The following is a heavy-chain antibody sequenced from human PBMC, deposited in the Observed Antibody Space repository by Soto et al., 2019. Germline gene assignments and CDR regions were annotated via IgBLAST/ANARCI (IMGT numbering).Heavy chain of an antibody. V-gene: IGHV1-18*01. CDR2: ISAYNGNT. CDR3: ARGPTTVTTSDAFDI. CDR1: GYTFTSYG. Sequence: GASVKVSCKASGYTFTSYGISWVRQAPGQGLEWMGWISAYNGNTNYAQKLQGRVTMTTDTSTGTAYMELRSLRSDDTAVYYCARGPTTVTTSDAFDIWGQGTMVTVSS. D-gene: IGHD4-17*01. J-gene: IGHJ3*02.